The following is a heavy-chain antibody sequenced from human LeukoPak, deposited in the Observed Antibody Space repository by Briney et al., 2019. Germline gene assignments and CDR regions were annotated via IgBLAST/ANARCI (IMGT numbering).Heavy chain of an antibody. Sequence: TLSLTCTVSGGSISSGGYYWSWIRQHPGKGLGWIGYIYYSGSTYYNPSPKSRVTISVDTSKNQFSLKLSSVTAADTAVYYCATYCSGGSCYFQHWGQGTLVTVSS. CDR1: GGSISSGGYY. V-gene: IGHV4-31*03. CDR2: IYYSGST. CDR3: ATYCSGGSCYFQH. J-gene: IGHJ1*01. D-gene: IGHD2-15*01.